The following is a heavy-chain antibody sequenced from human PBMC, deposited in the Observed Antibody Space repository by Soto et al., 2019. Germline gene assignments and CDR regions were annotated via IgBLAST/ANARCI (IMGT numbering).Heavy chain of an antibody. CDR3: ARDNWNSY. D-gene: IGHD1-7*01. V-gene: IGHV3-74*01. CDR2: ISASESST. Sequence: PGGSLRLSCAASGFTFSSYAMSWVRQAPGKGLVWVSRISASESSTNYADSVTGRFTISRDNAMNTLYLQMNSLRAEDTAVYYCARDNWNSYWGQGTLVTVSS. CDR1: GFTFSSYA. J-gene: IGHJ4*02.